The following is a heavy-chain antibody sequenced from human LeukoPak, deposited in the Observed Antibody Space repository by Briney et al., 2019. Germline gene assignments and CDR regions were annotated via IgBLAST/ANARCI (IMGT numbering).Heavy chain of an antibody. Sequence: SVKVSCKASGGTFSSYAISWVRQAPGQGLEWMGRIIPIFGIANYAQKFQRRVTITADKSTSTAYMELSSLRSEDTAVYYCARDGCSSTSCYTSYYYYGMDVWGQGTTVTVSS. CDR3: ARDGCSSTSCYTSYYYYGMDV. J-gene: IGHJ6*02. CDR2: IIPIFGIA. CDR1: GGTFSSYA. V-gene: IGHV1-69*04. D-gene: IGHD2-2*02.